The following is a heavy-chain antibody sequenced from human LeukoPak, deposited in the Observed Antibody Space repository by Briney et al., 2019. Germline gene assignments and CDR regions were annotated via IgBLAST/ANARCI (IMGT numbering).Heavy chain of an antibody. V-gene: IGHV3-30*19. CDR3: ARGAWRWEMATTQFDY. CDR1: GFTFSSHD. D-gene: IGHD5-24*01. Sequence: GGSLRLSCAASGFTFSSHDMHWVRQAPGKGLEWVAIISYDGGKKDYADSVKGRFTISRDNSKNTLYLQMNSLRTEDTAVYYCARGAWRWEMATTQFDYWGQGTLVTVSS. CDR2: ISYDGGKK. J-gene: IGHJ4*02.